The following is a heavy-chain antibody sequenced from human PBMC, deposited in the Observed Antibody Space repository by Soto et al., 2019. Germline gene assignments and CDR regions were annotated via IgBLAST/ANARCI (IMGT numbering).Heavy chain of an antibody. J-gene: IGHJ3*02. D-gene: IGHD2-21*02. Sequence: SETLSLTCTVSGGSISSYYWSWIRQPPGKGLEWIGYIYYSGSTNYNPSLKSRVTISVDTSKNQFSLKLSSVTAADTAVYYCAREVGYCGGDCYSDMVAFDIWGQGTMVTVS. CDR3: AREVGYCGGDCYSDMVAFDI. CDR1: GGSISSYY. V-gene: IGHV4-59*01. CDR2: IYYSGST.